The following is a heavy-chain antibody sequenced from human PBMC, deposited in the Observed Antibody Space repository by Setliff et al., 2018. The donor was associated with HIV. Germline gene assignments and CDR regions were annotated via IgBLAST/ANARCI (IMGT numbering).Heavy chain of an antibody. CDR2: ISHSGEST. CDR1: GFSFSSYS. V-gene: IGHV3-23*01. J-gene: IGHJ4*02. CDR3: VRARGAGPGAHFDY. Sequence: GGSLRLSCAASGFSFSSYSMSWVRQAPGTGLEWVSIISHSGESTYYADSVKGRFTISRDNAKNSLYLQMNSLRAEDTAVYYCVRARGAGPGAHFDYWGQGTLVTVSS. D-gene: IGHD3-10*01.